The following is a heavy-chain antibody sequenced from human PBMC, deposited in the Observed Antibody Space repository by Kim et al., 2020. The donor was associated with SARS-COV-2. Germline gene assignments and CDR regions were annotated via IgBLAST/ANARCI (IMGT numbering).Heavy chain of an antibody. CDR3: ATEGMGATMLDY. CDR2: FDPEDGET. V-gene: IGHV1-24*01. CDR1: GYTLTELS. J-gene: IGHJ4*02. Sequence: ASVKVSCKVSGYTLTELSMHWVRQAPGKGLEWMGGFDPEDGETIYAQKFQGRVTMTEDTSTDTAYMELSSLRSEDTAVYYCATEGMGATMLDYWGQGTLVTVSS. D-gene: IGHD1-26*01.